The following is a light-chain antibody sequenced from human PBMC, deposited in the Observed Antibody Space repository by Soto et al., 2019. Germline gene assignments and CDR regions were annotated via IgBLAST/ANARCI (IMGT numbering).Light chain of an antibody. V-gene: IGKV3-20*01. CDR1: QDVYTDF. Sequence: EIVLTQSPGTLSLSPGERATLSCRASQDVYTDFLAWYQKKSGQPPRLLFYRAATSASAVPDRFSGSGAGADFPVTLTALEPEDLAVYFCQHYGSAPLTFGTGFIV. CDR3: QHYGSAPLT. J-gene: IGKJ3*01. CDR2: RAA.